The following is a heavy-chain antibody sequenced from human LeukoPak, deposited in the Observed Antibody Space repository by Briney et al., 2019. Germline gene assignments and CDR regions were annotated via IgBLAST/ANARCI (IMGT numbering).Heavy chain of an antibody. V-gene: IGHV1-2*02. Sequence: ASVKVSCKVPEHTFSDFYIHWVRQAPGQGLEWMGCISPKSGVTNYAQKFQGRVTMTRDTSISTAYMELSSLRSEDTAVYYCARRYYYYYYMDVWGKGTTVTVSS. CDR2: ISPKSGVT. J-gene: IGHJ6*03. CDR1: EHTFSDFY. CDR3: ARRYYYYYYMDV.